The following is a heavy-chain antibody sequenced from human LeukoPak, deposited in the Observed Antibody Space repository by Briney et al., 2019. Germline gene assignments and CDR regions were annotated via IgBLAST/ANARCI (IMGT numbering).Heavy chain of an antibody. V-gene: IGHV3-23*01. Sequence: PGGSLRLSCAASGFTFSSYAMSWVRQAPGKGLEWVSAISGSGGSTYYADSVKGRFTISRDNSKNTLYLQMNSLRADDTAVYYCAKDNYDSSGYYELDAFDIWGQGTIVTVSS. D-gene: IGHD3-22*01. J-gene: IGHJ3*02. CDR2: ISGSGGST. CDR3: AKDNYDSSGYYELDAFDI. CDR1: GFTFSSYA.